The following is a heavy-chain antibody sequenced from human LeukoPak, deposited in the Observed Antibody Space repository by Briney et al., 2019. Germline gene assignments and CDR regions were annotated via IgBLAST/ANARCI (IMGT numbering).Heavy chain of an antibody. CDR3: ARDFRDCSSTSCHPWFDP. J-gene: IGHJ5*02. CDR1: GYTFTSYG. Sequence: ASVKVSCKVSGYTFTSYGSSWVRQAPGQGVEWMGWISAYNGNTMYAQKLQGRVTMTTDTATSTAYMELRSLRSDDTALYYCARDFRDCSSTSCHPWFDPWGQGTLVTVSS. CDR2: ISAYNGNT. V-gene: IGHV1-18*01. D-gene: IGHD2-2*01.